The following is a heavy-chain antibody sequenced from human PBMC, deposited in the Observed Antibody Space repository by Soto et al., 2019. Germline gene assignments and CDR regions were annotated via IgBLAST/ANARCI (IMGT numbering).Heavy chain of an antibody. CDR1: GGSISSYY. CDR3: ARFFRGMDV. Sequence: QVQLQESGPGLVKPSETLSLTCTVSGGSISSYYWSWIRQPPGKGLEWIGYIYYSGSTNYNPSLKSRVTISVDTSKNQFSLKLSSVTAADTAVYYCARFFRGMDVWGQGTTVTVSS. CDR2: IYYSGST. V-gene: IGHV4-59*01. J-gene: IGHJ6*02. D-gene: IGHD3-3*01.